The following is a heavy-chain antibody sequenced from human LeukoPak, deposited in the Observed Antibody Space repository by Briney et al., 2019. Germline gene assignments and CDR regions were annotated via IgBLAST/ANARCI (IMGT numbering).Heavy chain of an antibody. CDR1: GDSISSSSYY. CDR2: IYYSGHT. Sequence: SETLSLTCTVSGDSISSSSYYWGWIRQPPGKGLEWIGSIYYSGHTYYNPSLKSRVTISLDTSKNQFSLKVTSVTAADTAVYFCARDREIAAQSDYWGQGTLVTVSS. D-gene: IGHD6-25*01. V-gene: IGHV4-39*07. J-gene: IGHJ4*02. CDR3: ARDREIAAQSDY.